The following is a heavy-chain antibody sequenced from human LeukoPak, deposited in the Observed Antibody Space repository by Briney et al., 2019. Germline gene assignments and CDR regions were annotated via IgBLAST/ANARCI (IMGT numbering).Heavy chain of an antibody. V-gene: IGHV4-31*03. D-gene: IGHD3-22*01. CDR2: IYYSGST. Sequence: PSETLSLTCTVSGGSISSGGYYWSWIRQHPGKGLEWIGYIYYSGSTHYNPSLKSRVTISVDTSKNQFSLKLSSVTAADTAVYYCARASGTDSQFDYWGQGTLVTVSS. CDR1: GGSISSGGYY. J-gene: IGHJ4*02. CDR3: ARASGTDSQFDY.